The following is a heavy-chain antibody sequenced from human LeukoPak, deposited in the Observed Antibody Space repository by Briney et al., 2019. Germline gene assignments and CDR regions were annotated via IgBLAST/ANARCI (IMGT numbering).Heavy chain of an antibody. Sequence: ASVKVSCKASGGTFSSYAISWVRQAPGQGLEWMGGIIPIFGTTNYAQKFQGRVTIAADESTSTAYMELSSLRSEDTAVYYCARNTITMVRGVYRDYYYMDVWGKGTTVTVSS. CDR3: ARNTITMVRGVYRDYYYMDV. D-gene: IGHD3-10*01. CDR1: GGTFSSYA. J-gene: IGHJ6*03. CDR2: IIPIFGTT. V-gene: IGHV1-69*13.